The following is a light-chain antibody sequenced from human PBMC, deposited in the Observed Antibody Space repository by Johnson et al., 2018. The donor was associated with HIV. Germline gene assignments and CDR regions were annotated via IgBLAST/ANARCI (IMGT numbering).Light chain of an antibody. Sequence: QSVFTQPPSVSAAPGQKVTISCSGSSSNIGNNYVSWYQQLPGTAPKLLIYDNNKRPSGIPDRFSGSKSGTSATLGITGLQTGDEADYYCGTWDSSLSGTDVFGTGTKVTVL. J-gene: IGLJ1*01. V-gene: IGLV1-51*01. CDR2: DNN. CDR1: SSNIGNNY. CDR3: GTWDSSLSGTDV.